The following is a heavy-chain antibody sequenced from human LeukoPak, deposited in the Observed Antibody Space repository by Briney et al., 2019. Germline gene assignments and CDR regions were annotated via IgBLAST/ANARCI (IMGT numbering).Heavy chain of an antibody. CDR1: GFTFSSYW. J-gene: IGHJ6*03. V-gene: IGHV3-7*01. CDR2: INQDESEK. CDR3: ARAEGDYYYMDV. Sequence: PGGSLRLSCAASGFTFSSYWMSWVRQAPGKGLEWVANINQDESEKYHVDSVKGRFTISKDNTKNSLYLQMNSLRAEDTAVYYCARAEGDYYYMDVWGKGTTVTVSS.